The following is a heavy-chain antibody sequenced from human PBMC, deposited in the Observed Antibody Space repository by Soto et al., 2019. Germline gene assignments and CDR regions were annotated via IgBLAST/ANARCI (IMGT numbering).Heavy chain of an antibody. CDR2: IYSGGST. Sequence: GGSLRLSCAASGFTVSSNYMSWVRQAPGKGLEWVSVIYSGGSTYYADSVKGRFTISRDNSKNTLYLQMNSLRAEDTAVYYCARETTSGTYYYYYMDVWGKGTTVTVSS. V-gene: IGHV3-66*01. D-gene: IGHD4-17*01. J-gene: IGHJ6*03. CDR3: ARETTSGTYYYYYMDV. CDR1: GFTVSSNY.